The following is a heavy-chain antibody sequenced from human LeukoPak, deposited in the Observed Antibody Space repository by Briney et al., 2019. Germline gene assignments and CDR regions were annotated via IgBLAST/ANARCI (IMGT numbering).Heavy chain of an antibody. D-gene: IGHD3-16*01. CDR3: ARDGGGYGVHAEYFQQ. CDR2: MYYSGST. V-gene: IGHV4-31*03. CDR1: GGSISSGGYY. J-gene: IGHJ1*01. Sequence: SQTLSLTCTVSGGSISSGGYYWSWIRQHPGKGLEWIGYMYYSGSTYYNPSLKGRVTISVDSSKNQLSLNLYSVAAADTAVYYCARDGGGYGVHAEYFQQWGQGTLVTVSS.